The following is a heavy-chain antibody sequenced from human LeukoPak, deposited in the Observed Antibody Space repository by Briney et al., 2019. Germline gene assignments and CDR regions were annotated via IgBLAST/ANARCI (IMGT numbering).Heavy chain of an antibody. Sequence: SETLSLTCTVSGGSVSSGSYYWSWIRQPPGKGLEWIGYIYYSGTTNYNPSLKSRVTISVNTSKNQFSLKLSSVTAADTAMYYCARDQYGSGSYYPSGFDYWGQGTLVTVSS. CDR2: IYYSGTT. D-gene: IGHD3-10*01. CDR1: GGSVSSGSYY. CDR3: ARDQYGSGSYYPSGFDY. J-gene: IGHJ4*02. V-gene: IGHV4-61*01.